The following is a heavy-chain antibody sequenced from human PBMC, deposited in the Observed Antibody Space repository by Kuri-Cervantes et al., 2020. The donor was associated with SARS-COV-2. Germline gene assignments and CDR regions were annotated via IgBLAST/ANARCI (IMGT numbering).Heavy chain of an antibody. D-gene: IGHD6-19*01. CDR1: GFTFSHCA. J-gene: IGHJ5*02. Sequence: GGSLRLSCGASGFTFSHCAMSWFRQAPGKGLEWVSTITISGLSTHYADSVKGRFTISRDNSKNTVYLQMNSLRADDTAVYYCAKIAGYNSGWYDDWGQGTLVTVSS. CDR2: ITISGLST. V-gene: IGHV3-23*01. CDR3: AKIAGYNSGWYDD.